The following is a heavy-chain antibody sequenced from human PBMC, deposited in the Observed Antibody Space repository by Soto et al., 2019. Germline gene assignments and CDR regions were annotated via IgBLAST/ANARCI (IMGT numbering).Heavy chain of an antibody. CDR3: XRVAPRKLTHPFYGMDV. J-gene: IGHJ6*02. Sequence: SETLSLTCTVSGGSINSADSYWSWIRQPPGKGLQWIGYIYYSVTTYYNPSLKSRVTISVDTSKNQFSLKLTSVTAADTAVYYCXRVAPRKLTHPFYGMDVWGQGTAVTVSS. CDR2: IYYSVTT. D-gene: IGHD3-3*02. CDR1: GGSINSADSY. V-gene: IGHV4-30-4*01.